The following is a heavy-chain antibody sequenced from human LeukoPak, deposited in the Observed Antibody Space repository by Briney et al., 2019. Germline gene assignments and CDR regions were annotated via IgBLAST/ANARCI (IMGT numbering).Heavy chain of an antibody. J-gene: IGHJ4*02. CDR3: ARGTAITAGIDF. CDR2: INPEGAST. CDR1: GFTFSSYW. Sequence: GGSLRLSCAASGFTFSSYWMSWVRQAPGKGLVWVSQINPEGASTTYGDPAKGRFTASRDNAKNALHLQMNSLRVDDTAVYYCARGTAITAGIDFWGQGTLVTVSS. V-gene: IGHV3-74*01. D-gene: IGHD6-19*01.